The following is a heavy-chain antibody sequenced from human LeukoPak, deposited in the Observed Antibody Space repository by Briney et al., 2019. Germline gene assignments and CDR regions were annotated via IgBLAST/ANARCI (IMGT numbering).Heavy chain of an antibody. Sequence: SETLSLTCTVSGGSISGRSYYWGWIRQPPGGGLEWIGSLYYTGTTYYNPSLKSRVSISVATSKIHFSVRLTSVTAADTAIYYCTRRAWDLGNDAFDIWGQGTMVTVPS. CDR3: TRRAWDLGNDAFDI. CDR2: LYYTGTT. D-gene: IGHD1-26*01. V-gene: IGHV4-39*02. CDR1: GGSISGRSYY. J-gene: IGHJ3*02.